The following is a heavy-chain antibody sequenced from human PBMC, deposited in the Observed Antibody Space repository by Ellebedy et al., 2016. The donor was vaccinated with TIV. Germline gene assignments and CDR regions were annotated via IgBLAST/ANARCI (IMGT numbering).Heavy chain of an antibody. CDR2: IYSDGTNT. J-gene: IGHJ3*02. Sequence: GESLKISCAASGITFRGYWMHWVRQPPGKGLMWVSHIYSDGTNTNYADSVKGRFTISIDSAKNTLYLQMNSLRAEDTAVDYCARDDNGPQAFDMWGQGAMVTVSS. CDR1: GITFRGYW. D-gene: IGHD2-8*01. V-gene: IGHV3-74*01. CDR3: ARDDNGPQAFDM.